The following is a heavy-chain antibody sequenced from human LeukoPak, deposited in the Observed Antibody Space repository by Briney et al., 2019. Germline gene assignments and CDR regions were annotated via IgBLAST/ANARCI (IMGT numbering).Heavy chain of an antibody. CDR2: IRFDGSDK. CDR3: AKDRQAWNNYGYLIDDY. D-gene: IGHD1/OR15-1a*01. Sequence: GGSLRLSCAASGITFSNYGMHWVRQAPGKGLEWVAFIRFDGSDKYYADSVKGRFSISRDSSKNTLYLQMNSLRGDDTAVYYCAKDRQAWNNYGYLIDDYWGQGTLVTVSS. V-gene: IGHV3-30*02. CDR1: GITFSNYG. J-gene: IGHJ4*02.